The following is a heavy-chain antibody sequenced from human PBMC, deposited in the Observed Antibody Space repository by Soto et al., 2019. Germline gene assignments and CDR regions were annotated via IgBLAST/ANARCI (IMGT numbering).Heavy chain of an antibody. J-gene: IGHJ4*02. V-gene: IGHV1-3*01. Sequence: ASVKVSCKASGYTFTSYAMHWVRQAPGQRLEWMGWINAGNGNTKYSQKFQGRVTITRDTSASTAYMELGSLRSEDTAVYYCARSPQVLYYDSSGYFYFDYWGQGTLVTVSS. CDR2: INAGNGNT. D-gene: IGHD3-22*01. CDR3: ARSPQVLYYDSSGYFYFDY. CDR1: GYTFTSYA.